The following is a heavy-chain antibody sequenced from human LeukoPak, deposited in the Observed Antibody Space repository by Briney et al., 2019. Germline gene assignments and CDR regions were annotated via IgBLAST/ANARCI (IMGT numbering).Heavy chain of an antibody. D-gene: IGHD3-10*01. Sequence: GGSLRLSCAASGFIVSHNYMTWVRQAPGKGLEWISVIYIDGTTYYADSVKGRFTISRDQANNTLYLQMNTLRDEDTAVYYCARVSSYYYDFDYWGQGTLVTVSS. CDR1: GFIVSHNY. J-gene: IGHJ4*02. CDR2: IYIDGTT. V-gene: IGHV3-53*01. CDR3: ARVSSYYYDFDY.